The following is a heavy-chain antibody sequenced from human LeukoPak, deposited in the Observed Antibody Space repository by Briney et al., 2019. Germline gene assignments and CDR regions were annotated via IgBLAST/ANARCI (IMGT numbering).Heavy chain of an antibody. Sequence: ASVKVSCKASGYTFTSYGISWVRQAPGQGLEWMGWISAYNGNTNYAQKIQGRATMTTDTSTSTAYMELRSLRSDDTAVYYCARGDMLLFEYGSGRPFDYWGQGTLVTVSS. D-gene: IGHD3-10*01. J-gene: IGHJ4*02. CDR2: ISAYNGNT. CDR1: GYTFTSYG. V-gene: IGHV1-18*01. CDR3: ARGDMLLFEYGSGRPFDY.